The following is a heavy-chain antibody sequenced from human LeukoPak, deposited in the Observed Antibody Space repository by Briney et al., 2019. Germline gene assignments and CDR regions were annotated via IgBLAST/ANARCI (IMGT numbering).Heavy chain of an antibody. Sequence: PGGSLRLSCAASGFMFTRFTMNWVRQAPGKGLEWVSSISTSSSSIYYADSVKGRFTVSRDNAKNSLYLQMNSLRAEDAAVYYRARESYGSDYWGQGTLVTVSS. D-gene: IGHD5-18*01. J-gene: IGHJ4*02. CDR2: ISTSSSSI. CDR3: ARESYGSDY. CDR1: GFMFTRFT. V-gene: IGHV3-21*01.